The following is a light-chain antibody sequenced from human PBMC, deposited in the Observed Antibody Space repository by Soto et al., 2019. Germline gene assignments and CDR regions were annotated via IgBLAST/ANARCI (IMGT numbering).Light chain of an antibody. CDR2: GAS. CDR3: QQYNNWPPYT. Sequence: EVVMTQSPATLSVSLGERATLSCRASQSVNSNLAWYQQKPGQAPRLLIYGASTRATGIPARFSGSGSGTEFTLTISSLQSEDFAVYYCQQYNNWPPYTFGQGTKLEIK. V-gene: IGKV3-15*01. CDR1: QSVNSN. J-gene: IGKJ2*01.